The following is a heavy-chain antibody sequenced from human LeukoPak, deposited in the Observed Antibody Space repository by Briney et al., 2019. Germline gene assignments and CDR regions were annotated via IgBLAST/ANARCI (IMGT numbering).Heavy chain of an antibody. CDR2: INHSGST. D-gene: IGHD3-10*01. CDR3: ARQRRVRGAKEVYYYYYYYMDV. Sequence: WETLSLTCTVYGGSFSGYYWSWIRQPPGKGLEWIGEINHSGSTNYNPSLKSRVTISVDTSKNQFSLKLSSVTAADTAVYYCARQRRVRGAKEVYYYYYYYMDVWGKGTTVTISS. J-gene: IGHJ6*03. V-gene: IGHV4-34*01. CDR1: GGSFSGYY.